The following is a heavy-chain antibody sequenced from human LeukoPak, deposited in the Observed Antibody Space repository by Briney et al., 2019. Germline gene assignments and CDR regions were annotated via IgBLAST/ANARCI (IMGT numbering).Heavy chain of an antibody. CDR1: GFTFSSYA. CDR2: ISYDGSNK. CDR3: ASYTAMAPYYFDY. D-gene: IGHD5-18*01. V-gene: IGHV3-30*04. Sequence: GGSLRLSCAASGFTFSSYAMRWVRQAPGKGLEWVAVISYDGSNKYYADSVKGRFTISRDNSKNTLYLQMNSLRAEDTAVYYCASYTAMAPYYFDYWGQGTLVTVSS. J-gene: IGHJ4*02.